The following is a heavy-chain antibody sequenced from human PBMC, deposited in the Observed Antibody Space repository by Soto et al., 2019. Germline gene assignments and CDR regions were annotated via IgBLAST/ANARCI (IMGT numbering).Heavy chain of an antibody. CDR1: GFTFSSYS. V-gene: IGHV3-48*02. CDR3: ARDLGHMVRGVIITRPYYYYGMDV. D-gene: IGHD3-10*01. Sequence: GGSLRLSCAASGFTFSSYSMNWVRQAPGKGLEWVSYISSSSSTIYYADSVKGRFTISRDNAKNSLYLQMNSLRDEDTAVYYCARDLGHMVRGVIITRPYYYYGMDVWGQGTAVTVSS. J-gene: IGHJ6*02. CDR2: ISSSSSTI.